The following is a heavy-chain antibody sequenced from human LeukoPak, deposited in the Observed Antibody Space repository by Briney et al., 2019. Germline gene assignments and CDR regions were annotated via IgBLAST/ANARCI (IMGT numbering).Heavy chain of an antibody. CDR2: IYPGDSDT. J-gene: IGHJ4*02. CDR3: ARGRVVPAAIADY. Sequence: GESLKISCKGSGYSFTSYWIAWVRQMPGKGLEWMGIIYPGDSDTRYSPSFQGQVTISADKSISTAYLQWSSLKASDTAMYYCARGRVVPAAIADYWGQGTLVTVSS. CDR1: GYSFTSYW. V-gene: IGHV5-51*01. D-gene: IGHD2-2*01.